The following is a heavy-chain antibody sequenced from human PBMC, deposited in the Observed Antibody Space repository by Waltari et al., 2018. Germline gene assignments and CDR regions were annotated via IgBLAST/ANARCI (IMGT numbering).Heavy chain of an antibody. D-gene: IGHD2-15*01. V-gene: IGHV4-4*07. Sequence: QVQLQESGPGLVKPSEPLSLTCTVSGGYLRSYYWSWIRQPAGKGLEWIGRIYTSGSTNYNPSLTSRVPMSVYTSKNQFSLKLSFVTAADTAVYYCARGWVGLDYWGQGTLVTVSS. J-gene: IGHJ4*02. CDR1: GGYLRSYY. CDR2: IYTSGST. CDR3: ARGWVGLDY.